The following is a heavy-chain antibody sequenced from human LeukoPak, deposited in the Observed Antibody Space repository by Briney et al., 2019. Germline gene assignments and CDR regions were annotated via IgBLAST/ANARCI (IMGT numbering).Heavy chain of an antibody. D-gene: IGHD3-22*01. J-gene: IGHJ4*02. CDR1: GGSISSGDYY. CDR3: ARVRSHYYDSSGYPDFDY. V-gene: IGHV4-30-4*01. Sequence: SQTLSLTCTVSGGSISSGDYYWSWIRQPPGKGLEWIGYIYYSGSTYYNLSLKSRVTISVDTSKNQFSLKLSSVTAADTAVYYCARVRSHYYDSSGYPDFDYWGQGTLVTVSS. CDR2: IYYSGST.